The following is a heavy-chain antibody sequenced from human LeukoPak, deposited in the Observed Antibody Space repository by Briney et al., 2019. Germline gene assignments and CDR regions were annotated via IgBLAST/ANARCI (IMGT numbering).Heavy chain of an antibody. V-gene: IGHV3-23*01. CDR3: AKDAVRGSGRINWFDS. Sequence: GGSLRLSCATSGFTFGSYAMTWVRQAPGKGLEWVSGITGVGDTPYYADSVKGRFTISRGNSKNTLYLQMNSLRGEDTAAYYCAKDAVRGSGRINWFDSWGQGTLVTVSS. CDR2: ITGVGDTP. J-gene: IGHJ5*01. D-gene: IGHD3-10*01. CDR1: GFTFGSYA.